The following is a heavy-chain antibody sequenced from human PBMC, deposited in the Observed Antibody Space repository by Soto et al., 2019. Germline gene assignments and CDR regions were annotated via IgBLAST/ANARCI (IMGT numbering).Heavy chain of an antibody. V-gene: IGHV3-21*01. J-gene: IGHJ4*02. CDR2: ISSSSSYI. Sequence: PGGSLRPSCAASGFTFSSYSMNWVRQAPGKGLEWVSSISSSSSYIYYADSVKGRFTISRDNAKNSLYLQMNSLRAEDTAVYYCATAKLLLPWLFDYWGQGTXVTVSS. CDR1: GFTFSSYS. D-gene: IGHD2-15*01. CDR3: ATAKLLLPWLFDY.